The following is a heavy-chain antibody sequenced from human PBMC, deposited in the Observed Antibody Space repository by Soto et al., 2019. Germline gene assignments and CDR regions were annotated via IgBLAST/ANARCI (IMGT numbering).Heavy chain of an antibody. V-gene: IGHV3-30*18. J-gene: IGHJ4*02. CDR1: GFMFNNYG. CDR3: AKLMNFHDGSGFGIDY. CDR2: LSFDGSRK. Sequence: QVQLAESGGGVVQPGRSLRLSCAVSGFMFNNYGMHWVRQAPGKGLEWVAFLSFDGSRKYYGDSVKGRFTISGDKSKNTLYLQMNSLRVEDTAVYYCAKLMNFHDGSGFGIDYWGRGAQVTVSS. D-gene: IGHD3-22*01.